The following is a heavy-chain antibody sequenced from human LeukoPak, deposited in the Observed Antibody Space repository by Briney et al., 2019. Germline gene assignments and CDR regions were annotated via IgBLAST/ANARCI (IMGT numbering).Heavy chain of an antibody. CDR1: GFTFSSYG. CDR2: IRYDGSNK. Sequence: GGSLRLSCAASGFTFSSYGMHWVRQAPGKGLEWVAFIRYDGSNKYYADSVKGRFTISRDNSKNTLYLQMNSLRAEDTAVYYCAKEMEVAGIFSGCFDYWGQGTLVTVSS. J-gene: IGHJ4*02. D-gene: IGHD6-19*01. CDR3: AKEMEVAGIFSGCFDY. V-gene: IGHV3-30*02.